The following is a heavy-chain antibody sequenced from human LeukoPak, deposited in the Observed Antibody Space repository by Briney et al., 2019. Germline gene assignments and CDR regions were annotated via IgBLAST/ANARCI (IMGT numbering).Heavy chain of an antibody. J-gene: IGHJ5*02. CDR1: GFTFSDHY. V-gene: IGHV3-20*04. D-gene: IGHD6-13*01. CDR2: ISWNGGST. Sequence: GGSLRLSCAASGFTFSDHYMDWVRQAPGKGLEWVSGISWNGGSTGYAGSVKGRFTISRDNAKNALYLQMNSLRAEDTALYYCARGAAWFNPWGQGTLVTVSS. CDR3: ARGAAWFNP.